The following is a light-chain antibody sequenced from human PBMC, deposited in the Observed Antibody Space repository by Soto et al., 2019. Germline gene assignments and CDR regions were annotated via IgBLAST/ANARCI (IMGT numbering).Light chain of an antibody. CDR3: QQSYSTPPWT. V-gene: IGKV1-39*01. CDR1: QSIRSY. Sequence: DIQLPQSPSSLSASVGDKVTITCRASQSIRSYLNWVQQKPGKAPKLLIYDASSLQTGVPSRFSGSGSGTDFSLTISSLQPEDFATYYCQQSYSTPPWTFGQGTKVGIK. J-gene: IGKJ1*01. CDR2: DAS.